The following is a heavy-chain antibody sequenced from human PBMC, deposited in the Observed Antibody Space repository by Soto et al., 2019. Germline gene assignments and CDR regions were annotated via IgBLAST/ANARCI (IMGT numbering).Heavy chain of an antibody. J-gene: IGHJ4*02. Sequence: QVQLVESGGGVVQPGRSLRLSCAASGFTFSGCAMHWVRQAPGKGLEWVAVISYDGSNKYYADSVKGRFTSSRDNXKXTXXLQMNSLRAEDTAVYYCARDKRDLRFLEWSYYFDYWGQGTLVTVSS. CDR2: ISYDGSNK. D-gene: IGHD3-3*01. CDR1: GFTFSGCA. V-gene: IGHV3-30-3*01. CDR3: ARDKRDLRFLEWSYYFDY.